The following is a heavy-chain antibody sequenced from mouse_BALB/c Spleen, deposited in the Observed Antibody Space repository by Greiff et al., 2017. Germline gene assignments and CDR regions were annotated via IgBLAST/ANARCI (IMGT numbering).Heavy chain of an antibody. Sequence: VKLVESGPGLVAPSQSLSITCTVSGFSLTSYGVHWVRQPPGKGLEWLGVIWAGGSTNYNSALMSRLSISKDNSKSQVFLKMNSLQTDDTAMYYCARERDRYRYPSAMDEWGQGTSVTVS. V-gene: IGHV2-9*02. CDR1: GFSLTSYG. J-gene: IGHJ4*01. CDR2: IWAGGST. CDR3: ARERDRYRYPSAMDE. D-gene: IGHD2-14*01.